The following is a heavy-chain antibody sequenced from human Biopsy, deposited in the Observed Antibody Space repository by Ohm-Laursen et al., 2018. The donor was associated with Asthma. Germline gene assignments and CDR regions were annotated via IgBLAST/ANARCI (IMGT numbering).Heavy chain of an antibody. J-gene: IGHJ4*02. V-gene: IGHV3-30*18. CDR3: PKDVFPGWEVRRGPDY. Sequence: SLRLSCAASGFSFSNYGMHWVRQAPGKGLDWVAVISFDGTNRNYTDSVKGRFTISRDNSRNTLHREMNSLRAEDTAVYYCPKDVFPGWEVRRGPDYWGQGTLVTVSA. CDR1: GFSFSNYG. CDR2: ISFDGTNR. D-gene: IGHD1-26*01.